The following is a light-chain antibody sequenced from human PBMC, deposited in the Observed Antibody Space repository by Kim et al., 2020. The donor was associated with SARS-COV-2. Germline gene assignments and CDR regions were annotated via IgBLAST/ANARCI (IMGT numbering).Light chain of an antibody. V-gene: IGKV3-15*01. CDR1: QTINNR. Sequence: PGERATLPFRASQTINNRLVWYQQKPGQAPRLLIYDATTRATGVPARFIGSGSETDFTLTISSLQSEDFAVYYCQQSNDWPPLTFGQGTKVDIK. CDR3: QQSNDWPPLT. J-gene: IGKJ1*01. CDR2: DAT.